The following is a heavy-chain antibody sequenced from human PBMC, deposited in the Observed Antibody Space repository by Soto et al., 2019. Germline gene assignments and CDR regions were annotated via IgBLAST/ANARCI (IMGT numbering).Heavy chain of an antibody. CDR2: ISPNNGNT. CDR3: ARDRSSENYLKWIEY. Sequence: QVHLVQSGGEVKKPGASVKVSCKASGYTFTAYGISWVRQAPGQGLEWIGWISPNNGNTKYAQKFQGRVTMTTDTSTDTAYLELRSLRADDTAVYYCARDRSSENYLKWIEYWGQGALVTVSS. V-gene: IGHV1-18*01. J-gene: IGHJ4*02. CDR1: GYTFTAYG. D-gene: IGHD2-2*01.